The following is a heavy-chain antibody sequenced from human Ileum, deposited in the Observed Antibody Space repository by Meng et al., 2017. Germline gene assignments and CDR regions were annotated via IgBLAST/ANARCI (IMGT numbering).Heavy chain of an antibody. D-gene: IGHD6-19*01. J-gene: IGHJ4*02. V-gene: IGHV3-48*03. CDR2: ISDSGTTI. CDR1: GFTFSSYE. Sequence: GGSLRLSCAASGFTFSSYEMNWVRQATGKGLEWVSYISDSGTTIYYADSVKGRFTISRDNAKNSLYLQMNSLRAEDTAVYYCARDMAVAGNTRPYYLDDWGQGTLVTVSS. CDR3: ARDMAVAGNTRPYYLDD.